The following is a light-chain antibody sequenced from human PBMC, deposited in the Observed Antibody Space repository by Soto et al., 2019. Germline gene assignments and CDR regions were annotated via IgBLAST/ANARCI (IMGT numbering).Light chain of an antibody. CDR2: DVS. Sequence: QSALTQPASVSGSPGQSITISCTGTSSDAGGYNYVSWYQQHPGKAPKLMIYDVSNRPSGVSNRFSGSKSGNTASLTISGLQAEDEADYYCSSYTSSSTPDVFGGGTQLTVL. CDR3: SSYTSSSTPDV. V-gene: IGLV2-14*01. CDR1: SSDAGGYNY. J-gene: IGLJ7*01.